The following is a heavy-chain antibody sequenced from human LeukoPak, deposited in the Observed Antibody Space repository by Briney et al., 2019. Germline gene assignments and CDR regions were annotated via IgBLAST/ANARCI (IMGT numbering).Heavy chain of an antibody. J-gene: IGHJ4*02. D-gene: IGHD6-19*01. CDR2: IYSGGST. CDR1: GFTVSSNH. Sequence: PGGSLRLSCAASGFTVSSNHMSWVRPAPGKGLEWVSVIYSGGSTYYADSVKGRFTISRDNSKNTLYLQMNSLRAEDTAVYYCARRNSSGWYGDWGQGTLVTVSS. V-gene: IGHV3-53*01. CDR3: ARRNSSGWYGD.